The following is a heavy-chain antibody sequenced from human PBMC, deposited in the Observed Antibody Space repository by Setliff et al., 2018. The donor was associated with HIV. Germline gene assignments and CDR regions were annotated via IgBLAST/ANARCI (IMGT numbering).Heavy chain of an antibody. J-gene: IGHJ1*01. D-gene: IGHD6-6*01. CDR3: ARDPAPSSSASYFQR. Sequence: ASVKVSCKASGYTFTSYYMHWVRQAPGQGLEWTGIINPSSGSTTYARKFQGRVTMTRDTSTSTVYMELSSLRSEDTAVYYCARDPAPSSSASYFQRWGQGTPVTVSS. V-gene: IGHV1-46*01. CDR2: INPSSGST. CDR1: GYTFTSYY.